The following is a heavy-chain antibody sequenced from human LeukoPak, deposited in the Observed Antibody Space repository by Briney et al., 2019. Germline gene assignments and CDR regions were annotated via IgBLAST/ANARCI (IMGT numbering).Heavy chain of an antibody. Sequence: SETLSLTCTVSGGSISSSSYYWGWIRQPPGKGLEWIGSVYYSGSPYYNPSLKSRVTMSVDTSKNEFSLKLNSVTAADTAVYYCVSSDYWGQGTLVTVSS. CDR2: VYYSGSP. J-gene: IGHJ4*02. CDR3: VSSDY. CDR1: GGSISSSSYY. V-gene: IGHV4-39*01.